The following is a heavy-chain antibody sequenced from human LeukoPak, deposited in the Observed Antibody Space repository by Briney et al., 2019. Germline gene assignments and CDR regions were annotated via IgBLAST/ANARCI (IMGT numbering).Heavy chain of an antibody. Sequence: SETLSLTCTVSGGSISSGSYYWSWIRQPAGKGLEWIGRIYTSGSTNYNPSLKSRDTISVDTSKNQFSLKLSSVTAADTAVYYCARARYCSSTSCIFDYWGQGTLVTVSS. CDR2: IYTSGST. V-gene: IGHV4-61*02. CDR1: GGSISSGSYY. J-gene: IGHJ4*02. CDR3: ARARYCSSTSCIFDY. D-gene: IGHD2-2*01.